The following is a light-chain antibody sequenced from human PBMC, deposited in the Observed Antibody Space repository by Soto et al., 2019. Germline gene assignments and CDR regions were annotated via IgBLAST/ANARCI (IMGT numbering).Light chain of an antibody. V-gene: IGLV1-40*01. J-gene: IGLJ1*01. CDR1: SFNIGAGYA. CDR2: DNN. Sequence: QSVLTQPPSLSGAPGQRVTISCTGSSFNIGAGYAVHWYQQFPGTAPRLLISDNNNRPSGVPDRFSGSKSGTSASLAITGLQAADEADYYCQSYDSSLSGYVFGSGTKLTVL. CDR3: QSYDSSLSGYV.